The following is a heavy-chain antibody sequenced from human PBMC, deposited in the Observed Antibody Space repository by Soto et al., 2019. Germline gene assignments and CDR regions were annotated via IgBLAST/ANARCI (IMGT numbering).Heavy chain of an antibody. Sequence: EVHLLESGGGLVHPGASLRLSCGASGFTFSSCVMTWVRQAPGKGLEWVSCITDSGTGTYYADSVKGRFTISRDNSKSTMYLQMNNLRAEDTGVYYCAKGLINGRWYAEDWGQGTLVTVSS. CDR1: GFTFSSCV. J-gene: IGHJ4*02. D-gene: IGHD6-13*01. CDR3: AKGLINGRWYAED. CDR2: ITDSGTGT. V-gene: IGHV3-23*01.